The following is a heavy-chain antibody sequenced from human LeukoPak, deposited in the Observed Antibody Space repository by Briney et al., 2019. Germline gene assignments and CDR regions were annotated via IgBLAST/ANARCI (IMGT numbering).Heavy chain of an antibody. Sequence: PGRSLRLSCAASGFTFSSYAMHWVRQAPGKGLEWVAVISYDGSNKYYADSVKGRFTISRDNSKNTLYLQMNSLRAEDTAVYYYARDQSTYYYYYGMDVWGQGTTVTVSS. CDR1: GFTFSSYA. J-gene: IGHJ6*02. D-gene: IGHD2-2*01. V-gene: IGHV3-30-3*01. CDR3: ARDQSTYYYYYGMDV. CDR2: ISYDGSNK.